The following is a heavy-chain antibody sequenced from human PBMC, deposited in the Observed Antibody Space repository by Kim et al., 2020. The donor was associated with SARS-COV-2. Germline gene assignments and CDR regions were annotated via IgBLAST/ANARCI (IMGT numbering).Heavy chain of an antibody. V-gene: IGHV4-34*01. J-gene: IGHJ4*03. Sequence: SETLSLTCAVYGGSFSGYYWSWIRQPPGKGLEWIGEINHSGSTNYNPSLKSRVTISVDTSKNQFSLKLSSVTAADTAVYYCARGRYSSGWYATPLGYFD. CDR3: ARGRYSSGWYATPLGYFD. D-gene: IGHD6-19*01. CDR2: INHSGST. CDR1: GGSFSGYY.